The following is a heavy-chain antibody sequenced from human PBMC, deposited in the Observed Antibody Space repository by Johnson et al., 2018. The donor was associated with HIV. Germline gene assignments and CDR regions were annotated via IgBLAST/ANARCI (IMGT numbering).Heavy chain of an antibody. J-gene: IGHJ3*02. Sequence: VQLVESGGGLVKPGGSLRLSCAASGFTFSDYYMSWIRQAPGKGLEWVSGISWNSGSIGYADSVKGRFTISGDNAKNSLYLQMNSLRAEDTALYYGAKDMEYSYGWGPQVTELGDAFDIWGQGTMVTVSS. CDR3: AKDMEYSYGWGPQVTELGDAFDI. V-gene: IGHV3-9*01. CDR2: ISWNSGSI. D-gene: IGHD5-18*01. CDR1: GFTFSDYY.